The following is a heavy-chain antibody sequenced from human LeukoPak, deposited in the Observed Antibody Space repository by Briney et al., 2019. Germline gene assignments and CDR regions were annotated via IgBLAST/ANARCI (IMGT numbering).Heavy chain of an antibody. D-gene: IGHD4-23*01. Sequence: GGSLRLSCAASGFTFSSYSMNWVRQAPGKGLEWVSSISSSSSYIYYADSVKGRFTISRDNAKNSLYLQMNSLRAEDTALYYCAKSRESTVVTPALDYWGQGTLVTVSS. CDR2: ISSSSSYI. V-gene: IGHV3-21*04. J-gene: IGHJ4*02. CDR3: AKSRESTVVTPALDY. CDR1: GFTFSSYS.